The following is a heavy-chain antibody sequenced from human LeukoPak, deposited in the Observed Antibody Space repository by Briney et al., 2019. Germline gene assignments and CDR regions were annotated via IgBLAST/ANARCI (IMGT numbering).Heavy chain of an antibody. CDR2: IRYDGSNK. D-gene: IGHD6-6*01. J-gene: IGHJ4*02. CDR1: GFTFSSYG. Sequence: GGSLRLSCAASGFTFSSYGMHWVRQAPGKGLEWVAFIRYDGSNKYYADSVKGRFTISRDNSKNTLYLQMNSLRTEDTALYYCAKERGSSGYFDYWGQGTLVTVSS. V-gene: IGHV3-30*02. CDR3: AKERGSSGYFDY.